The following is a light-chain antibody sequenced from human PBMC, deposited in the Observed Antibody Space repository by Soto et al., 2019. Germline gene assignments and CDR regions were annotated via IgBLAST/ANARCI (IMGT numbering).Light chain of an antibody. CDR3: QQADSFTIT. CDR2: DAS. V-gene: IGKV3-11*01. CDR1: QSVSRY. J-gene: IGKJ5*01. Sequence: EIVLTRSPATLSLSPGERATLSCRASQSVSRYLAWYQQRPGQAPRLLIYDASNRATGVPARFSGSGSGTDFTLTISSLQNEDFATYYCQQADSFTITFGQGTRLEIK.